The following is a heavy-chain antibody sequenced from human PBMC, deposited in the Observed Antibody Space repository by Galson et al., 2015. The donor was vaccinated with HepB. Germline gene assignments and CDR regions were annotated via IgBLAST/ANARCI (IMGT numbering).Heavy chain of an antibody. CDR2: ISDTGGSI. CDR1: GLTFSDYA. D-gene: IGHD6-19*01. V-gene: IGHV3-23*01. J-gene: IGHJ6*02. Sequence: SLRLSCAASGLTFSDYAMAWVRQAPGGGLEWVSGISDTGGSIKYAASARGRFTISRDNSRNTVYLQINSLRAEETAVYYCARVDDSSGWYSVYYDYGMDVWGQGTTVIVSS. CDR3: ARVDDSSGWYSVYYDYGMDV.